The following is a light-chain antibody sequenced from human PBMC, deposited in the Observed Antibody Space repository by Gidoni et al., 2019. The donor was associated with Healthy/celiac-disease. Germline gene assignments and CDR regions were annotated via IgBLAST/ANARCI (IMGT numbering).Light chain of an antibody. CDR2: DAS. CDR3: QQRSNWRGIT. CDR1: QSVSSY. Sequence: VLTQSPATLSLSPGERATRSCRASQSVSSYLAWYQQKPGQAPRLLIYDASNRATGIPARFSGSGSGTDFTLTISSLEPEDFAVYYCQQRSNWRGITFGPGTKVDIK. V-gene: IGKV3-11*01. J-gene: IGKJ3*01.